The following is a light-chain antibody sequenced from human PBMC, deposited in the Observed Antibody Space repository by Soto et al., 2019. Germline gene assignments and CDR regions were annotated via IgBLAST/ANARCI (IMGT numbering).Light chain of an antibody. J-gene: IGLJ1*01. CDR1: SSDVGGYNY. CDR3: CSYAGSHLYV. Sequence: QSVLTQPRSVSGSPGQSVTISCTGTSSDVGGYNYVSWYQQHPGKAPKLMIYDVSKRPSGVPDRFSGFKSGNTASLTISGLQAQDEADYYCCSYAGSHLYVFGTGTKVT. V-gene: IGLV2-11*01. CDR2: DVS.